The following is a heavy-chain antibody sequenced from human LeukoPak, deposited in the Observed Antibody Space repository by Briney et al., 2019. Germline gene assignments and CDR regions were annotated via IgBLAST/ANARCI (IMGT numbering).Heavy chain of an antibody. J-gene: IGHJ6*02. CDR3: AREALWFGEPSGGMDV. CDR1: GFTFRNYW. CDR2: INSDGSGT. Sequence: PGGSLRLSCAASGFTFRNYWMHWVRQAPGKGLVWVSRINSDGSGTSYADSVKGQFTISRDSAKNTLYLQMNSLRAEDTAVYYCAREALWFGEPSGGMDVWGQGTTVTVSS. D-gene: IGHD3-10*01. V-gene: IGHV3-74*01.